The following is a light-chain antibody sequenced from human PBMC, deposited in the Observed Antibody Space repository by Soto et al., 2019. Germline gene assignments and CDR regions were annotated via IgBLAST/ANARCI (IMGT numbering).Light chain of an antibody. V-gene: IGLV2-14*01. Sequence: QSALTQPASVSGSPGQSITISCTGPSSGVGGYNYVSWYQQYPGKAPKLMIYEVSNRPSGVSNRFSGSKSGNTASLTISGLQAEDEADYFCSSYTSNTVLFGGGTKVTVL. J-gene: IGLJ2*01. CDR1: SSGVGGYNY. CDR3: SSYTSNTVL. CDR2: EVS.